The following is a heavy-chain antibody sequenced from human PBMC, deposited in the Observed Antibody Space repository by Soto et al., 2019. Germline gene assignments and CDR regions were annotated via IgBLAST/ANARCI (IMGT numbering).Heavy chain of an antibody. CDR2: IYYSGTT. J-gene: IGHJ6*02. Sequence: SETLSLTCTVSGGYISDYYWTWIRQPPGKGLEWIGHIYYSGTTYYNPSLKSRATISVDTSKNQFSLKLSSVTAADTAVYYCARSHGITMVRGVTRDGTDYYYGMDVWGQGTTVTVSS. D-gene: IGHD3-10*01. V-gene: IGHV4-59*12. CDR1: GGYISDYY. CDR3: ARSHGITMVRGVTRDGTDYYYGMDV.